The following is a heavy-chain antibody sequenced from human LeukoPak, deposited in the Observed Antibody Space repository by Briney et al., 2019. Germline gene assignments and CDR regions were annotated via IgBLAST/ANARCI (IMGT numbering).Heavy chain of an antibody. CDR3: ARVDSARVLDY. Sequence: PSETLSLTCTVSGGSISSYYWSWIRQPPGKGLEWIGYIYYSGSTNYNPSLKSRVTISVDTSKNQFSLKLSSVTAADTALFYCARVDSARVLDYWGQGTLVTVSS. CDR2: IYYSGST. D-gene: IGHD5-18*01. CDR1: GGSISSYY. J-gene: IGHJ4*01. V-gene: IGHV4-59*01.